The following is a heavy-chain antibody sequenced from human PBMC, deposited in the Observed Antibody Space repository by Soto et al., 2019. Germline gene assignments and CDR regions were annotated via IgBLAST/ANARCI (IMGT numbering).Heavy chain of an antibody. J-gene: IGHJ4*02. CDR2: IKSKTDGGTT. CDR1: GFPFSNAW. D-gene: IGHD3-22*01. Sequence: GGSLRLSCAASGFPFSNAWMNWVRQAPGKGLEWVGRIKSKTDGGTTDYAAPVKGRFTISRDDSKNTLYLQMNSLKTEDTAVYYCTTIPTNYYDSSGYYYSVDYWGQGTLVTVSS. V-gene: IGHV3-15*07. CDR3: TTIPTNYYDSSGYYYSVDY.